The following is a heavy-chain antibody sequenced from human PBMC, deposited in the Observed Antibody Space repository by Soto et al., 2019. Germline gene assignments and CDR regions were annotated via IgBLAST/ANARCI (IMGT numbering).Heavy chain of an antibody. CDR1: GFTLCDYA. Sequence: GGALRLPRAAPGFTLCDYAIHRGRQAPGEGLGCVSGISWNSGSIGYADSVKGRFTISRDNAKNSRYLQMNSLRAEDTALYYCAKDSSRVVVVPAATGGWFDPWGQGTLVTVSS. CDR2: ISWNSGSI. D-gene: IGHD2-2*01. J-gene: IGHJ5*02. CDR3: AKDSSRVVVVPAATGGWFDP. V-gene: IGHV3-9*01.